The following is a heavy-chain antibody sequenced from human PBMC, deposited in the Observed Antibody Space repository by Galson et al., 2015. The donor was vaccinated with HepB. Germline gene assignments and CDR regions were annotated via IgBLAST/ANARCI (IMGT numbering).Heavy chain of an antibody. CDR1: GSTFTSYY. Sequence: SVTVSCKASGSTFTSYYMHWVRQAPGQGLEWMGIINPSGGSTSYAQKFQGRVTMTRDTSTSTVYMELSSLRSEDTAVYYCARENIAVAGGADYWGQGTLVTVSS. J-gene: IGHJ4*02. CDR2: INPSGGST. V-gene: IGHV1-46*03. D-gene: IGHD6-19*01. CDR3: ARENIAVAGGADY.